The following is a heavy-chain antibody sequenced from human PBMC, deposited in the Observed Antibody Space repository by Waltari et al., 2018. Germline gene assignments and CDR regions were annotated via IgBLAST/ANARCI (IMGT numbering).Heavy chain of an antibody. Sequence: EVQLVECGGGLVQPGGPLRLPCAASAFIVCGKYMSWVRQAPGKGLEWVSLIYSGGRTYYADSVKGRFTIARDNSKNTLYLQMNSLRAEDTAVYYCTRDAGAVAAEGDYWGQGTLVTVSS. D-gene: IGHD6-19*01. CDR3: TRDAGAVAAEGDY. V-gene: IGHV3-66*01. J-gene: IGHJ4*02. CDR1: AFIVCGKY. CDR2: IYSGGRT.